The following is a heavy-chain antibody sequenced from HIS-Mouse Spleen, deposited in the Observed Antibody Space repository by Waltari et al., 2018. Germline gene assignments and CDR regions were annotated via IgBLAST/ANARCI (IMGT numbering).Heavy chain of an antibody. Sequence: QLQLQESGPGLVKPSATLSRTCTVSVDSISSASYSWAWSCDPPGKGLEWIGSIYYSGSTYYNPSLKSRVTISVDTSKNQFSLKLSSVTAADTAVYYCAREIPYSSSWYDWYFDLWGRGTLVTVSS. CDR2: IYYSGST. CDR3: AREIPYSSSWYDWYFDL. V-gene: IGHV4-39*07. J-gene: IGHJ2*01. D-gene: IGHD6-13*01. CDR1: VDSISSASYS.